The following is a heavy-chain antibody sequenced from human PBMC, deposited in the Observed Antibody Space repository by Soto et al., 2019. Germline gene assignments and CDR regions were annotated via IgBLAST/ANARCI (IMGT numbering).Heavy chain of an antibody. Sequence: QVQLVQSGAEVKKPGASVKVSCKASGYTFTSYGISWVRQAPGQGLEWMGWISAYNGNTNYAQKPHGRATMITDTSTNTVYQELRSLRSDDTNVYYCARDGGIASACMESGFDYWGQGTLVTVSS. CDR1: GYTFTSYG. V-gene: IGHV1-18*01. CDR3: ARDGGIASACMESGFDY. J-gene: IGHJ4*02. CDR2: ISAYNGNT. D-gene: IGHD6-13*01.